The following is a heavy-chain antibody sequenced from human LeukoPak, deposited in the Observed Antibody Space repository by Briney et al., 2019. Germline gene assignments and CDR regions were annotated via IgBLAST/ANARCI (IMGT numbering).Heavy chain of an antibody. CDR2: IYTSGSI. D-gene: IGHD3-22*01. Sequence: PSETLSLTCTVSSGSVNSYYWTWIRQPARRGQEWIGHIYTSGSITYNPTPTSRVSMSLDVSKYKFSLTLILITAAATATYFCLVVTMTRGKNWYDPRLQRTTVTVSS. V-gene: IGHV4-4*07. CDR3: LVVTMTRGKNWYDP. J-gene: IGHJ5*02. CDR1: SGSVNSYY.